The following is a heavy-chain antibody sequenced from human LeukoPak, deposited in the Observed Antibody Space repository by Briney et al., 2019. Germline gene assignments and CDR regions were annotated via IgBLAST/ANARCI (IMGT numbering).Heavy chain of an antibody. CDR1: GGSISSYY. D-gene: IGHD3-10*01. V-gene: IGHV4-59*01. CDR2: IYYSGST. Sequence: SETLSLTCTVSGGSISSYYWSWIRQPPGKGLEWIGYIYYSGSTNYNPSLKSRVTISVDTSKNQFSLKLKSVTAADTAVYYCARGRFYFGSGSHYLDYWGQGTLVTVSS. J-gene: IGHJ4*02. CDR3: ARGRFYFGSGSHYLDY.